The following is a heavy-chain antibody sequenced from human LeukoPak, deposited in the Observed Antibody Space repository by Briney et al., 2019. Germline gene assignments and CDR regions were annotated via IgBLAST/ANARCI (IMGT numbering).Heavy chain of an antibody. D-gene: IGHD1-26*01. V-gene: IGHV4-61*02. J-gene: IGHJ4*02. CDR1: GGSISSNNYY. CDR2: IYTSGST. CDR3: ARVGYGGSYPHFDY. Sequence: TLSLTCTVSGGSISSNNYYWSWIRQPAGKGLEWIGRIYTSGSTNYNPSLKSRVTILVDTCKNQFSLKLSSVTAADTAVYYCARVGYGGSYPHFDYWGQGTLVTVSS.